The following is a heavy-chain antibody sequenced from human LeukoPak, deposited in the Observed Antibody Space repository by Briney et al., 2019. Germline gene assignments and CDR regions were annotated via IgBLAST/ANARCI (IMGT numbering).Heavy chain of an antibody. CDR2: INPDSGGT. CDR1: GYTFTGYY. CDR3: ARASKLRYGGNVGIYGMDV. D-gene: IGHD4-23*01. J-gene: IGHJ6*02. Sequence: GASVKVSCKASGYTFTGYYMHWVRQAPGQGLEWMGWINPDSGGTNFAQKFQGRVTMTRDTSISTAYLELSRLRSDDTAVYYCARASKLRYGGNVGIYGMDVWGQGTTVTVSS. V-gene: IGHV1-2*02.